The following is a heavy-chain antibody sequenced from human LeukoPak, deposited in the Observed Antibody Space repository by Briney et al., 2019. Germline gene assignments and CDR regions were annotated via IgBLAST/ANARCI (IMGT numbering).Heavy chain of an antibody. D-gene: IGHD3/OR15-3a*01. CDR1: GFTFSSNA. V-gene: IGHV3-30*18. J-gene: IGHJ4*02. CDR2: ILSDGNND. CDR3: AKDFQGRWTIDY. Sequence: GSLVLSCAASGFTFSSNAIQWVREAPGKGLGWVAMILSDGNNDYYADSVKGRFTISRDNSKNTLYLQMNSLRPEDTAVYYCAKDFQGRWTIDYWGQGTLVTVSP.